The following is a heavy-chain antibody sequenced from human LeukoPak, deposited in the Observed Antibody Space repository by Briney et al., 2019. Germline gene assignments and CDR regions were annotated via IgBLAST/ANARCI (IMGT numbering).Heavy chain of an antibody. D-gene: IGHD2-8*01. V-gene: IGHV4-59*01. J-gene: IGHJ5*02. CDR2: IYYSGST. CDR1: GGSISSYY. CDR3: ARHYCTNGVCYTNGNTWFDP. Sequence: KSSETLSLTCTVSGGSISSYYWSWIRQPPGKGLEWIGYIYYSGSTNYNPSLKSRVTISVDTSKNQFSLKLSSVTAADTAVYYCARHYCTNGVCYTNGNTWFDPWGQGTLVTVSS.